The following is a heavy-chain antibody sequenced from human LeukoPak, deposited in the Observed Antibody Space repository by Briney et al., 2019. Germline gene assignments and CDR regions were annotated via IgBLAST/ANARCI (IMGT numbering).Heavy chain of an antibody. CDR2: IYPGDSDI. CDR3: TVRYSGSYNDY. Sequence: GESLKISCKGSGYSFTSHWVGWVRQMPGKGLEWMGIIYPGDSDIRYSPSFQGQVTISADKSISTAYLQWSSLKASDTAMYFCTVRYSGSYNDYWGQGTLVTVSS. V-gene: IGHV5-51*01. D-gene: IGHD1-26*01. J-gene: IGHJ4*02. CDR1: GYSFTSHW.